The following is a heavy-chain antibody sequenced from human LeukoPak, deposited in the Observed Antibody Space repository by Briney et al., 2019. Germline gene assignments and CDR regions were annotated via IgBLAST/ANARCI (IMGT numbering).Heavy chain of an antibody. V-gene: IGHV3-23*01. CDR3: AKVPSVATTPPDY. D-gene: IGHD5-12*01. Sequence: GGSLRLSCAASGFTFSSYSMSWVRQAPGKGLEWVSAISSDGSTFYSDSVEGLFTISRDNSKNTLYLQMNSLRAEDTAVYYCAKVPSVATTPPDYWGQGTLVTVSS. CDR1: GFTFSSYS. J-gene: IGHJ4*02. CDR2: ISSDGST.